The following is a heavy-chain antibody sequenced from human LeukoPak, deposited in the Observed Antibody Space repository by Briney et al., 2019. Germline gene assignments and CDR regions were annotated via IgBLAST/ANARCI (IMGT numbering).Heavy chain of an antibody. Sequence: SETLSLTCTVSGGSISGYYWSWIRQPPGKGLEWIGYIYYSGSTKYNTPLKSRVSISVDTSKNQFSLKLSSVTAADTAVYYCARGFCSGGSCYSAIFDHWGQGTLVTVSS. CDR2: IYYSGST. J-gene: IGHJ4*02. V-gene: IGHV4-59*01. D-gene: IGHD2-15*01. CDR3: ARGFCSGGSCYSAIFDH. CDR1: GGSISGYY.